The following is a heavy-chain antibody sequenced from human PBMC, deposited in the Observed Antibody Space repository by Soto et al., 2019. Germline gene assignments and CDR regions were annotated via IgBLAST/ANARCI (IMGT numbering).Heavy chain of an antibody. CDR2: ISSGGSTI. CDR1: GFTFSSYE. D-gene: IGHD3-10*01. Sequence: VQLVESGGDLVQPGGSLRLSCAASGFTFSSYEMTWVRQAPGKGLEWVSYISSGGSTIYYADSVKDRFTISRDNAKNSLFLQMNGLRAEDTAVYYCARVNYFNRGDFDYWGQGTLVTVSS. CDR3: ARVNYFNRGDFDY. J-gene: IGHJ4*02. V-gene: IGHV3-48*03.